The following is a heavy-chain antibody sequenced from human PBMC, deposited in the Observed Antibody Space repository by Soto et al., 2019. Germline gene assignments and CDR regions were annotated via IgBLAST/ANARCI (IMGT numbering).Heavy chain of an antibody. CDR2: IIPIFGTA. Sequence: QVQLVQSGAEVKKPGSSVKVSCKASGGTFSSYAISWVRQAPVQGLEWMGGIIPIFGTANYAQKFQGRVTITADESTSTAYMELRSLRSEDTAVYYCARLRTSSGSYYPYYFDYWGQGTLVTVSS. J-gene: IGHJ4*02. CDR1: GGTFSSYA. D-gene: IGHD1-26*01. CDR3: ARLRTSSGSYYPYYFDY. V-gene: IGHV1-69*01.